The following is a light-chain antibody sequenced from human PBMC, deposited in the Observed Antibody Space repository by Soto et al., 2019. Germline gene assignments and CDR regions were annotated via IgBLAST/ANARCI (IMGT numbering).Light chain of an antibody. V-gene: IGKV3-11*01. Sequence: EIVLTQTPATLSLSPGERATLSCRASQSVSSYLAWYQQKPGQAPRLLIYDASNRDTGIPARFSGSGSGTDFTLTIGSLAPEDFAVYYCQQRSNWLSFGGGTKVDIK. CDR3: QQRSNWLS. CDR2: DAS. J-gene: IGKJ4*01. CDR1: QSVSSY.